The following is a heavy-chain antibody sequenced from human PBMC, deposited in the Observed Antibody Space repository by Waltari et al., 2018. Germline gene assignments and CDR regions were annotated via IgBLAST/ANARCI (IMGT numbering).Heavy chain of an antibody. CDR2: FHAGYAET. D-gene: IGHD1-1*01. J-gene: IGHJ5*02. CDR3: VTDSYTDNRWFDP. CDR1: GYTLTKLP. V-gene: IGHV1-24*01. Sequence: QVRLVQSGAEVKRPGASVKVSCKVSGYTLTKLPIHWVRQRPGKGLEWLGGFHAGYAETIYAQEFECILTMTQDTSTDIHYMELKSLSSDDTAVYYCVTDSYTDNRWFDPWGLGSLVTVSS.